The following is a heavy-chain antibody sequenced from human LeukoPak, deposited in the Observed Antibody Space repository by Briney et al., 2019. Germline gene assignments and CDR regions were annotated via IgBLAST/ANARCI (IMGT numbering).Heavy chain of an antibody. CDR3: ARGQSNHLPKHYYYYMDV. D-gene: IGHD1-14*01. J-gene: IGHJ6*03. CDR2: ISPSGGST. Sequence: ASVKVSCKASGYTFTGYYMHWVRQPPGQGPEWMGVISPSGGSTTYAQKFQGRVTLTRDMSTSTDYLELSSLRCEDTAVYYCARGQSNHLPKHYYYYMDVWGKGTTVTVSS. V-gene: IGHV1-46*01. CDR1: GYTFTGYY.